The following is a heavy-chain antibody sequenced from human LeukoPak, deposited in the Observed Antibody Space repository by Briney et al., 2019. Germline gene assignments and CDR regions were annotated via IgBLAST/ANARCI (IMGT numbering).Heavy chain of an antibody. Sequence: PSETLSLTCTVSGGSISSSSYYWGWIRQPPGKGLEWIGSIYYSGNIYYNPSLKSRVTISVDTSKNQFSLKLSSVTAADTAAYYCQSRYLEWLLDYWGQGTLVTVSS. V-gene: IGHV4-39*01. CDR1: GGSISSSSYY. CDR3: QSRYLEWLLDY. J-gene: IGHJ4*02. D-gene: IGHD3-3*01. CDR2: IYYSGNI.